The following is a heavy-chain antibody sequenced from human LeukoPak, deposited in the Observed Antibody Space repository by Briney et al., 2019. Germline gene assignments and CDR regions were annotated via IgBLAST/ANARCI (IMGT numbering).Heavy chain of an antibody. Sequence: GGSLRLSCAASGFTFSSYWMHWVRQAPGKGLVWVSRLNSDGSSTSYADSVKGRFTISRDNAETTLHMQMNNLSAEDTAVYYCARASNRNSINFDSWGQGALVTVSS. CDR3: ARASNRNSINFDS. CDR1: GFTFSSYW. V-gene: IGHV3-74*01. D-gene: IGHD1-1*01. J-gene: IGHJ4*02. CDR2: LNSDGSST.